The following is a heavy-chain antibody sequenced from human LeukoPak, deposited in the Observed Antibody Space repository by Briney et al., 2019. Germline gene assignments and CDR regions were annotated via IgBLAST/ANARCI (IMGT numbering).Heavy chain of an antibody. V-gene: IGHV5-51*01. CDR3: AIINHPDGRVY. CDR2: IYAGNSDA. CDR1: GYPFTTSW. J-gene: IGHJ4*02. Sequence: GESLKISCQGFGYPFTTSWIGWVRQLPGKGLEWTAIIYAGNSDAKYSPSFQGQVSISTDRSISTAYLHWSILKASDTAIYYCAIINHPDGRVYWGQGTLVTVSS. D-gene: IGHD5-24*01.